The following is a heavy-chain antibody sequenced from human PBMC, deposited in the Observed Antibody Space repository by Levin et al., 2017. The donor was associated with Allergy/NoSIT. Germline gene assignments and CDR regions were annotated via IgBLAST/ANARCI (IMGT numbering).Heavy chain of an antibody. J-gene: IGHJ4*02. Sequence: SQTLSLTCAVSGYSISRDNWWGWIRQPPGKGLEWIGYVYYHGRTYCNPSLKSRLTLSVDTSTNQFSLKLSSVTAVDKAVYSCTRTRGGYNVFDSWGQGIPVTVSS. CDR3: TRTRGGYNVFDS. CDR2: VYYHGRT. V-gene: IGHV4-28*01. CDR1: GYSISRDNW. D-gene: IGHD5-24*01.